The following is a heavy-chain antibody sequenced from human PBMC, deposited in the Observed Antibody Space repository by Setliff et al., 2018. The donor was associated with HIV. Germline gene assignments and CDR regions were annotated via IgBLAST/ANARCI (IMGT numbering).Heavy chain of an antibody. CDR1: GYTFTSFA. D-gene: IGHD1-26*01. V-gene: IGHV1-3*01. J-gene: IGHJ4*02. Sequence: ASVKVSCKASGYTFTSFAIHWVRQAPGHGLEWMGWINAGNGDTEYSQKFQGRVTIDRDTSATTAYMELRSLRSEDTAVYYCARDGWDLDRGRADYFDYWGQGALVTISS. CDR2: INAGNGDT. CDR3: ARDGWDLDRGRADYFDY.